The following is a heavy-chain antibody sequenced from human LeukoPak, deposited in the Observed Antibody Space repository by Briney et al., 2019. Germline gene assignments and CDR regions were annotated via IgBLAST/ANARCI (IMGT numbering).Heavy chain of an antibody. CDR2: INSDGSST. Sequence: GGSLRLSCAASGFTFSSYWMHWVRQAPGKGPGWVSRINSDGSSTSYADSVKGRFTISRDNAKNTLYLQMNSLRGEDTAVYYCARDRGGWYGDSWGQGVLVTVSS. J-gene: IGHJ4*02. CDR1: GFTFSSYW. V-gene: IGHV3-74*01. D-gene: IGHD6-19*01. CDR3: ARDRGGWYGDS.